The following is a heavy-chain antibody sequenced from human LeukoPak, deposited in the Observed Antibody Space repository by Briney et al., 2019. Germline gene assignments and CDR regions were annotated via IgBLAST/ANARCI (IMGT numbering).Heavy chain of an antibody. J-gene: IGHJ5*02. Sequence: PGGSLRLSCAASGFTLSSNYMSWVRPAPGKGLEWVSVIYSGGSTYYADSATGRFTISRHNSKNTPYLQMNSMSAEATAVFYCTGDLGYGSGGSCYNWFDPWGQGTRVTVSS. CDR2: IYSGGST. D-gene: IGHD2-15*01. V-gene: IGHV3-66*01. CDR3: TGDLGYGSGGSCYNWFDP. CDR1: GFTLSSNY.